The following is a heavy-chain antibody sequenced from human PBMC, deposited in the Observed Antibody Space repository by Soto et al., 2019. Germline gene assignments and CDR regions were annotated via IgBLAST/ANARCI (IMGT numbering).Heavy chain of an antibody. V-gene: IGHV1-2*02. CDR2: INPNSGDT. D-gene: IGHD3-22*01. Sequence: VASVKVSCKASGYTFTGYFIHWVRQAPGQGLEWMGWINPNSGDTNYAQKFQGRVTMTRDMSISTAYMELRGLTSDDTAVYYCARVRTYYDSSGSLDYWGQGTLVTVSS. CDR1: GYTFTGYF. J-gene: IGHJ4*02. CDR3: ARVRTYYDSSGSLDY.